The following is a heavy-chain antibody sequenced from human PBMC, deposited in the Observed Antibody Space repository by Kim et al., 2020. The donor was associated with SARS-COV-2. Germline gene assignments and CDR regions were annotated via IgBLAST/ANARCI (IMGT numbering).Heavy chain of an antibody. CDR2: GTT. V-gene: IGHV4-39*01. Sequence: GTTYYNPSLKSRVSISVDTSKNQFSLKLNSVTAADTALYYCARLDSQTFDIWGQGTLVTVSS. CDR3: ARLDSQTFDI. J-gene: IGHJ3*02.